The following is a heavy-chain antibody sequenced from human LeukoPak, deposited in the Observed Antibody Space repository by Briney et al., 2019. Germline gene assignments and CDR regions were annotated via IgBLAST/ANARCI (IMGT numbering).Heavy chain of an antibody. J-gene: IGHJ4*02. CDR3: ARDGVAELMSALDY. CDR2: ISSSSSYI. Sequence: GGSLRLSCAASGFTFSSYSMNWVRQAPGKGLEWVSSISSSSSYIYYADSLKGRFTISRDNAKNSLYLQMNSLRAEDTAVYYCARDGVAELMSALDYWGQGILVTVSS. CDR1: GFTFSSYS. V-gene: IGHV3-21*06. D-gene: IGHD1-26*01.